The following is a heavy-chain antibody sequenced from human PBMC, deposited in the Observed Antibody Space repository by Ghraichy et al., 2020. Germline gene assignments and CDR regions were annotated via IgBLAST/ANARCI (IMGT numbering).Heavy chain of an antibody. CDR1: GFTFKTFG. CDR3: ARASRDLYCSVSSCYFDY. CDR2: IGYGGNTI. D-gene: IGHD2-15*01. V-gene: IGHV3-48*02. J-gene: IGHJ4*02. Sequence: GGSLRLSCTASGFTFKTFGMNWVRQAPGKGLEWISYIGYGGNTISDADSVKGRFTISRDDARNSLYLQMASLTDEDTAVYYCARASRDLYCSVSSCYFDYWGQGTLVTVSS.